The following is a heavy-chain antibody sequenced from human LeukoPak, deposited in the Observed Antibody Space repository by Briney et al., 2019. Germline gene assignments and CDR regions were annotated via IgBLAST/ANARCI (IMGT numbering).Heavy chain of an antibody. CDR1: GFTFSGSA. V-gene: IGHV3-73*01. CDR3: TRHLGDYYDSSGYYY. J-gene: IGHJ4*02. CDR2: IRSKANSYAT. Sequence: GGSLRLSCAASGFTFSGSAMHWVRQASGKGLEWVGRIRSKANSYATAYAASVKGRFTISRDDSKNTAYLQMSSLKTEDTAVYYCTRHLGDYYDSSGYYYWGQGTLVTVSS. D-gene: IGHD3-22*01.